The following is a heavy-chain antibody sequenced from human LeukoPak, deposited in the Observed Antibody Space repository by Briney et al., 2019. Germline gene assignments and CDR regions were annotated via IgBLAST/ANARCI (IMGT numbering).Heavy chain of an antibody. CDR1: GGSISSSSYY. V-gene: IGHV4-39*02. CDR2: IYYSGST. D-gene: IGHD1-26*01. CDR3: ARDFLVGAPLD. J-gene: IGHJ4*02. Sequence: SETLSLTCTVSGGSISSSSYYWGWIRQPPGKGLEWIGSIYYSGSTYYNPSLKSRVTISVDTSKNQFSLKLSSVTAADTAVYYCARDFLVGAPLDWGQGTLVTVSS.